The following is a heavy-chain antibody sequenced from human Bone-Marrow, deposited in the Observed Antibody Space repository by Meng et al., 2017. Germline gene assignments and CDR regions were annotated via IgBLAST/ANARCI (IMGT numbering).Heavy chain of an antibody. CDR3: ARGPTTMAHDFDY. CDR2: INHSGST. CDR1: GGSFSDYY. V-gene: IGHV4-34*01. D-gene: IGHD4-11*01. Sequence: SQTLSLTCVVSGGSFSDYYWSWIRQPPGKGLEWIGEINHSGSTNYNPSLESRATISVDTSQNNLSLKLSSVTAADSAVYYCARGPTTMAHDFDYWGQGTPVTVSS. J-gene: IGHJ4*02.